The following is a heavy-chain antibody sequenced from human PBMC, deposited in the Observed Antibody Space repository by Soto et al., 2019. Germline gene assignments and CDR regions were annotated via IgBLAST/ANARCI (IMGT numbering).Heavy chain of an antibody. CDR1: GYTFTSYA. D-gene: IGHD3-10*01. CDR2: ISTYYGNT. Sequence: ASVKVSCKASGYTFTSYAISWVRQAPGQGLEWMGWISTYYGNTNYAQILQGRVTMTTDTSTSTAYMELRSLRSDDTAVYYCARGVGSGSYYNQYNWFDPWGQGTLVTVSS. V-gene: IGHV1-18*01. J-gene: IGHJ5*02. CDR3: ARGVGSGSYYNQYNWFDP.